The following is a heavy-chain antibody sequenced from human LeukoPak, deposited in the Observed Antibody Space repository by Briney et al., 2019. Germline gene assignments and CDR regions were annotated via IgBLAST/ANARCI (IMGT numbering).Heavy chain of an antibody. CDR3: ARTTDYYDSIPDFDY. Sequence: GGSLRLSCAASGFTFSSYEMNWVRQAPGKGLEWVSSISSSSSYIYYADSVKGRFTISRDNAKNSLYLQMNSLRAEDTAVYYCARTTDYYDSIPDFDYWGQGTLVTVSS. V-gene: IGHV3-21*01. CDR1: GFTFSSYE. J-gene: IGHJ4*02. CDR2: ISSSSSYI. D-gene: IGHD3-22*01.